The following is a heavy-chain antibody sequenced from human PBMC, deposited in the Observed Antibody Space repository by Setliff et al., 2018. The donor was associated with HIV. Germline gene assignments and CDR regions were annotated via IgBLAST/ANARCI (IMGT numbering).Heavy chain of an antibody. J-gene: IGHJ4*02. CDR2: IIPIFGTA. CDR3: APIDPFPHDYSNSSFDY. D-gene: IGHD4-4*01. CDR1: GGTFSSYA. Sequence: SVKVSCKASGGTFSSYAISWVRQAPGQGLEWMGGIIPIFGTANYAQKFQGSVTITADESTSTAYMELSSLRSEDTAVYYCAPIDPFPHDYSNSSFDYRGQGMLVTVSS. V-gene: IGHV1-69*13.